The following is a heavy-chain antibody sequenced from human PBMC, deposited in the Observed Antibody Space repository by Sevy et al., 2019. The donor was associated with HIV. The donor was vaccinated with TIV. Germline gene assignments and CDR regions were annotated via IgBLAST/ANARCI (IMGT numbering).Heavy chain of an antibody. J-gene: IGHJ6*02. V-gene: IGHV1-8*01. CDR1: GYTFTKYD. D-gene: IGHD3-3*01. CDR2: MSPNTGAT. Sequence: ASVKVSCEASGYTFTKYDINWVRQATGQGLEWMGWMSPNTGATGFAQSFEGRVTLTRNTSISTAYMELSSLRYEDTAVYYCASGGNGDFWCYEYYYYGMDVWGQGTTVTVS. CDR3: ASGGNGDFWCYEYYYYGMDV.